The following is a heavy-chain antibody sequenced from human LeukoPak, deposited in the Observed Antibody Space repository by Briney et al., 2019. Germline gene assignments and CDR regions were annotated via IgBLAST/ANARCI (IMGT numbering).Heavy chain of an antibody. CDR3: AKGSDSSGLYPFDY. J-gene: IGHJ4*02. V-gene: IGHV3-23*01. CDR2: ISGSGGST. Sequence: PGGSLRLSCAAAGFTFSSYAMSWVRQAPGKGLEWVSAISGSGGSTYYADSVKGRFTISRDNSKNTLYLQMNSLRAEDAAVYYCAKGSDSSGLYPFDYWGQGTLVTVSS. D-gene: IGHD3-22*01. CDR1: GFTFSSYA.